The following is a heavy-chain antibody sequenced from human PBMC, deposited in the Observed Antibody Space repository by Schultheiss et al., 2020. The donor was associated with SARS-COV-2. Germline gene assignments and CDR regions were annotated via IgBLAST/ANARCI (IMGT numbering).Heavy chain of an antibody. CDR1: GGSISSYY. Sequence: SETLSLTCTVSGGSISSYYWSWIRQPPGKGLEWIGYIYYSGSTNYNQSLKSRVTISVDTSKNQFSLKLSSVTAADTAVYYCAKPLGAAAGPFDYWGQGTLVTVSS. CDR2: IYYSGST. D-gene: IGHD6-13*01. V-gene: IGHV4-59*12. CDR3: AKPLGAAAGPFDY. J-gene: IGHJ4*02.